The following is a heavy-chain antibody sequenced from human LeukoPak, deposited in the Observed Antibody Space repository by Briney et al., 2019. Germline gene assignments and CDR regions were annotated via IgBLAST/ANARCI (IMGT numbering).Heavy chain of an antibody. CDR3: ARHVTYYSDSSGHDLADY. CDR2: ISAYNGNT. CDR1: GYTFSSYD. Sequence: ASVKVSCKASGYTFSSYDISWVRQAPGQGLEWTGWISAYNGNTSYAQKVQGRVTMTTDTSTSTAYMEVRSLRSDDTAVYYCARHVTYYSDSSGHDLADYWGQGTLVTVSS. J-gene: IGHJ4*02. D-gene: IGHD3-22*01. V-gene: IGHV1-18*01.